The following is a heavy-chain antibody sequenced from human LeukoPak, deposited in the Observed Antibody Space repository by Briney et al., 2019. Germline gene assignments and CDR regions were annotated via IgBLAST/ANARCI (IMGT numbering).Heavy chain of an antibody. Sequence: SETLSLTCTVSGDSMNSGSYYWSWIRQPAGKGLEWIGRIYNSGNTDYNPSLKSRVTISVDTSKNQFSLKLSFVTAADTAVYYCARGVGSGYTDYWGQGALVTVSS. CDR1: GDSMNSGSYY. CDR2: IYNSGNT. J-gene: IGHJ4*02. V-gene: IGHV4-61*02. CDR3: ARGVGSGYTDY. D-gene: IGHD3-22*01.